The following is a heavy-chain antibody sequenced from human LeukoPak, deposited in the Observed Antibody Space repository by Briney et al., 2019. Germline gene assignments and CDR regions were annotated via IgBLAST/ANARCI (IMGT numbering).Heavy chain of an antibody. D-gene: IGHD5-24*01. Sequence: GGSLRLSCAASGFMFSSNWMSWVRLAPGKGLEWVANIKEDGTETYYVDSVKGRFTIFRDNAKNSLYLQMNSLRVEDTAVYYCAKEGRSLQTYWGQGTLVTVSS. CDR2: IKEDGTET. V-gene: IGHV3-7*03. CDR3: AKEGRSLQTY. CDR1: GFMFSSNW. J-gene: IGHJ4*02.